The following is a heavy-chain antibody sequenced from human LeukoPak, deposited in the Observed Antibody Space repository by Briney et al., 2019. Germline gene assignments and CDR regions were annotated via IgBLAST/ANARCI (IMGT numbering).Heavy chain of an antibody. D-gene: IGHD6-6*01. Sequence: SETLSLTCGVSGGSVSNYYWSWIRQPPGKGLEWIGYVYYTGSTNYNPSLKSRVTMFEDKSKNQFSLRLYFVTVADTAVYYCARHFAYSSSSYFDYWGQGSLVTVSS. CDR2: VYYTGST. CDR1: GGSVSNYY. CDR3: ARHFAYSSSSYFDY. J-gene: IGHJ4*02. V-gene: IGHV4-59*08.